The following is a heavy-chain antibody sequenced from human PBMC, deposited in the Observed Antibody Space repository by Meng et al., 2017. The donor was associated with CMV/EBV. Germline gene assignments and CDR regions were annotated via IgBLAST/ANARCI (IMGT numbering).Heavy chain of an antibody. Sequence: GESLKISCASSGFTFSSYSMNWVRHAPGKGLEWVSNISSSSSYIYYADSVKGRSTISRDNAKNSLYLQRNSLRAEDTAVYYCARDTITMIASDYWGQGTLVTVSS. V-gene: IGHV3-21*01. D-gene: IGHD3-22*01. CDR2: ISSSSSYI. CDR3: ARDTITMIASDY. CDR1: GFTFSSYS. J-gene: IGHJ4*02.